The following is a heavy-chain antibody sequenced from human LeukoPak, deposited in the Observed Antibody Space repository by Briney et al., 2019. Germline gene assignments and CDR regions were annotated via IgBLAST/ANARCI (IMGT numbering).Heavy chain of an antibody. CDR1: GFTFSSYN. Sequence: PGGSLRLSCAASGFTFSSYNMNWVRQAPGKGLEWVSYISSSSSTIYYADSVKGRFTISRDNSKNTLYLQMNSLRAEDTAVYYCAKDRWFGESYYDYWGQGTLVTVSS. CDR2: ISSSSSTI. V-gene: IGHV3-48*01. CDR3: AKDRWFGESYYDY. J-gene: IGHJ4*02. D-gene: IGHD3-10*01.